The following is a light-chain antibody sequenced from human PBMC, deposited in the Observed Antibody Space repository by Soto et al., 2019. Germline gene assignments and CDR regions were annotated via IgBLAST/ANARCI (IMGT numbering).Light chain of an antibody. J-gene: IGLJ3*02. CDR2: LDRSGSY. CDR3: ETWYSNTHKV. Sequence: QSVLTQSSSASASLGSSVNLTCILSSWQSTYIIAWHQQQPGKAPRFLMTLDRSGSYNRGSGVPDRFSGSSSGADRYLTISNLQFEDEGDYYCETWYSNTHKVFGGGTKLTVL. V-gene: IGLV4-60*02. CDR1: SWQSTYI.